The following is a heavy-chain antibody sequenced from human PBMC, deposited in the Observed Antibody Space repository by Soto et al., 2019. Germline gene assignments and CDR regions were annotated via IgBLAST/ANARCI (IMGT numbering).Heavy chain of an antibody. V-gene: IGHV3-48*01. CDR2: ISSSSSTI. CDR1: GFNFITYT. Sequence: GESLKISCAASGFNFITYTMNWVRQAPGKGLEWVSYISSSSSTIYYADSVKGRFTISRDNAKNSLYLQMNSLRAEDTAVYYCAGSGYGLFGYWGQGTLVTVSS. D-gene: IGHD5-12*01. J-gene: IGHJ4*02. CDR3: AGSGYGLFGY.